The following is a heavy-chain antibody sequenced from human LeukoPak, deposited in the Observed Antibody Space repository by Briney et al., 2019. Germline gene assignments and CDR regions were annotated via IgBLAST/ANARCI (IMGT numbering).Heavy chain of an antibody. Sequence: GESLKISCKGSGFNFTEYWIGWVRQMPGKGLEWMGIIYPGDSQTLYSPSLQGQVTISADKSIYTVYLQWNSLKASDTAMYYCAKRRRDQLLLGDWFDPWGQGTLVTVSS. CDR3: AKRRRDQLLLGDWFDP. CDR2: IYPGDSQT. J-gene: IGHJ5*02. CDR1: GFNFTEYW. D-gene: IGHD2-2*01. V-gene: IGHV5-51*01.